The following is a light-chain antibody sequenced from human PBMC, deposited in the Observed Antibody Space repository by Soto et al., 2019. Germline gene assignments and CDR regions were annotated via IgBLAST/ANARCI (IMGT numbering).Light chain of an antibody. CDR1: QSITSTS. Sequence: EIVLTQSPGTLSLSPGERATLSCRASQSITSTSIAWYQQKPGQAPRLLIDGSSIRATGTPDRFSGSASGKFCFLTISRLEAEYFVVYYCQKYDNFPLTFGGGTKVEIK. V-gene: IGKV3-20*01. CDR3: QKYDNFPLT. J-gene: IGKJ4*01. CDR2: GSS.